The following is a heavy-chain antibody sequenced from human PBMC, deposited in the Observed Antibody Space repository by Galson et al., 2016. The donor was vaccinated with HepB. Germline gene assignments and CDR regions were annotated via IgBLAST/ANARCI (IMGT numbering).Heavy chain of an antibody. CDR1: GFTFTSYW. D-gene: IGHD2-21*01. CDR2: ITSDGSST. Sequence: SLRLSCAASGFTFTSYWINWVRQAPGKGLEWVSRITSDGSSTHYADPVKGRFTISRDTAKNTVQLQKNSLRVEDADVYYCARFGVIPYYYYGMDVWGKGTMVIVSS. CDR3: ARFGVIPYYYYGMDV. V-gene: IGHV3-74*01. J-gene: IGHJ6*04.